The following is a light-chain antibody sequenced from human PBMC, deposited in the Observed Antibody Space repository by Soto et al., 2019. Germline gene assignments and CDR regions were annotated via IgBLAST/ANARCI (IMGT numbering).Light chain of an antibody. Sequence: DIQMTQSPSSLSGSVGDRVTITFRASQSISSYLNWYQQKPGKAPKLLIYAASSLQSGVPSRFSGSGSGTDFTLTISNLQPEDFATYYCQQSYSTPQTFGQGTKVDIK. V-gene: IGKV1-39*01. CDR3: QQSYSTPQT. CDR1: QSISSY. J-gene: IGKJ1*01. CDR2: AAS.